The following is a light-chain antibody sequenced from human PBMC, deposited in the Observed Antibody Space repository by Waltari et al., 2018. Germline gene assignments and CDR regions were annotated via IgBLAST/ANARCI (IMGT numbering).Light chain of an antibody. CDR3: SSYTSSSNVVL. CDR2: DVS. Sequence: QSALTQPASVSGSPGQSITLSCTGTSRDVGGYNSLSWYQQHPGKAPKLMIYDVSKRPSGVSNRFSGSKSGNTASLTISGLQAEDEADYYCSSYTSSSNVVLFGGGTKLTVL. J-gene: IGLJ2*01. CDR1: SRDVGGYNS. V-gene: IGLV2-14*01.